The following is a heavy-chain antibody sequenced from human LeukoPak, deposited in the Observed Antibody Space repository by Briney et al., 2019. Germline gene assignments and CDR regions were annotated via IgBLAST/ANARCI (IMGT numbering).Heavy chain of an antibody. Sequence: GGSLTLSCAASGFTFSSYWMHWVRQVPGKGLVWVSRINVDGSTTTYADFVKGRFTISRDNAKNTLYLQMNSLRAEDTALYYCARVGGPGWYGYWGQGTLVTVSS. CDR2: INVDGSTT. CDR3: ARVGGPGWYGY. D-gene: IGHD6-19*01. V-gene: IGHV3-74*03. J-gene: IGHJ4*02. CDR1: GFTFSSYW.